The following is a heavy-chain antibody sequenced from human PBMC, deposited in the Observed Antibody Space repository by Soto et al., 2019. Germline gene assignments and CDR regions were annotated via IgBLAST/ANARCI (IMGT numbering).Heavy chain of an antibody. CDR3: AMSGDSSGYYGSFGDFDY. J-gene: IGHJ4*02. Sequence: ASVKVSCKASGYTFTSYYIHWVRQAPGQGLEWMGIINPSGGSTSYAQKFQGRVTMTRDTSTSTVYMELSSLRSEDTAVYYCAMSGDSSGYYGSFGDFDYWGQGTLVTVSS. V-gene: IGHV1-46*01. D-gene: IGHD3-22*01. CDR1: GYTFTSYY. CDR2: INPSGGST.